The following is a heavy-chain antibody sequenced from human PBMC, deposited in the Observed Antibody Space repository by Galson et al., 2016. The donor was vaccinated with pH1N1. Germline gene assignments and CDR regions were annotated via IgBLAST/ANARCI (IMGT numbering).Heavy chain of an antibody. D-gene: IGHD3-3*01. CDR3: ARVWSYDFWSGVGDFYFDY. CDR2: VYSGGNT. CDR1: GFTVSSNC. J-gene: IGHJ4*02. V-gene: IGHV3-53*05. Sequence: SLRLSCAASGFTVSSNCMSWVRQAPGKGLEWVSIVYSGGNTYYADSVKVRFTISRDNSNNTLYLQMNSLRAEDTAVYYCARVWSYDFWSGVGDFYFDYWGQGILVTVSS.